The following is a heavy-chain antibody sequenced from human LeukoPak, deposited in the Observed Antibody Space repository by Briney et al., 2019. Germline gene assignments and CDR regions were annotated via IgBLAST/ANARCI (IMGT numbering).Heavy chain of an antibody. CDR2: MNPNSGNT. D-gene: IGHD2-15*01. CDR3: ARGGYCSGGSCYSEWFDP. Sequence: ASVKVSCKASGYTFTSYDINWVQQATGQGLEWMGWMNPNSGNTGYAQKFQGRVTMTRNTSISTAYMELSSLRSEDTAVYYCARGGYCSGGSCYSEWFDPWGQGTLVTVSS. CDR1: GYTFTSYD. V-gene: IGHV1-8*01. J-gene: IGHJ5*02.